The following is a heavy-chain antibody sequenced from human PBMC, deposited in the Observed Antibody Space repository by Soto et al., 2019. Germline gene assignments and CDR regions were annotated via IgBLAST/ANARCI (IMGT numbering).Heavy chain of an antibody. V-gene: IGHV3-23*01. D-gene: IGHD3-10*01. CDR3: AKVTMVRGLGWFDP. Sequence: EVQLLESGGGLVQPGGSLRLSCAASGFTFSSYAMSWVRQAPGKGLEWVSAISGSGGSTYDADSVKGRFPISRDNSKNTMYLRMDSLGAEDTAVYYCAKVTMVRGLGWFDPWGQGTLVTVSS. J-gene: IGHJ5*02. CDR1: GFTFSSYA. CDR2: ISGSGGST.